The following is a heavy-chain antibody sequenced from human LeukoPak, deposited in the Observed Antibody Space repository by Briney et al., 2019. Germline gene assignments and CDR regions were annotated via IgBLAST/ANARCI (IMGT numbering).Heavy chain of an antibody. CDR2: IIPIFGTT. CDR3: ARGDGGYDYGFDD. CDR1: GGTFSSHA. V-gene: IGHV1-69*05. D-gene: IGHD5-12*01. Sequence: SVKVSCKASGGTFSSHAISWVRQAPGQGLEWVGGIIPIFGTTNYAQKFQGRVTITTDESTSTGYMELRSLRSDDTAVYYCARGDGGYDYGFDDWGQGTLVTVSS. J-gene: IGHJ4*02.